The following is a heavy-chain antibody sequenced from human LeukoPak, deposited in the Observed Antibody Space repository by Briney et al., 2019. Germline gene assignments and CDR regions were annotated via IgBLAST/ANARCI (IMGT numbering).Heavy chain of an antibody. D-gene: IGHD1-26*01. CDR2: INWNGGST. CDR1: GFTFDDYG. J-gene: IGHJ3*02. Sequence: RGSLRLSCAASGFTFDDYGMSWVRQAPGKGLEWVSGINWNGGSTGYADSVKGRFTISRDNSKNSLYLQMTSLRDEDTGLYYCAREFPSGSHDAFDIWGQGTMVTVSS. V-gene: IGHV3-20*04. CDR3: AREFPSGSHDAFDI.